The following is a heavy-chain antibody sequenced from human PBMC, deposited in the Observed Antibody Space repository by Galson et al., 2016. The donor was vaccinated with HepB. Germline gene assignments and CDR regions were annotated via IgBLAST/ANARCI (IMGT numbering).Heavy chain of an antibody. D-gene: IGHD6-13*01. CDR3: ARDDGAGGFYYFDY. CDR2: INPTGGST. V-gene: IGHV1-46*01. Sequence: SVKVSCKASGYTFTSYYIYWVRQAPGRGLEWVGVINPTGGSTDFAPRFQDRVTLTRDTSTGTVYMELTSLTSDDTAVSYCARDDGAGGFYYFDYWGQGTLITVSS. J-gene: IGHJ4*02. CDR1: GYTFTSYY.